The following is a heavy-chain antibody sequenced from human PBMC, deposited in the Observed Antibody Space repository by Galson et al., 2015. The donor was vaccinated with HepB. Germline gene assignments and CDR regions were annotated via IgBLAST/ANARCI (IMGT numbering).Heavy chain of an antibody. CDR2: ISYDGSNK. J-gene: IGHJ4*02. CDR3: ARNYYDTSGYAIFHS. Sequence: SLRLSCAASGFTFSSYGMHWVRQAPGKGLEWVAVISYDGSNKYYADSVKGRFTISRDNSKNTLYLQMNSLRAEDTAVYYCARNYYDTSGYAIFHSWGQGTLVTVSS. D-gene: IGHD3-22*01. V-gene: IGHV3-30*03. CDR1: GFTFSSYG.